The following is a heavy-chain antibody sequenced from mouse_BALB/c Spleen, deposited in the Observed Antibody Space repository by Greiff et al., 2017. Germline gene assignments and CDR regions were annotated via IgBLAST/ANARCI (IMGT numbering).Heavy chain of an antibody. V-gene: IGHV5-6-4*01. CDR3: TRDPPTVPWFAY. Sequence: EVQGVESGGGLVKPGGSLKLSCAASGFTFSSYTMSWVRQTPEKRLEWVATISSGGSYTYYPDSVKGRFTISRDNAKNTLYLQMSSLKSEDTAMYYCTRDPPTVPWFAYWGQGTLVTVSA. D-gene: IGHD1-1*01. CDR2: ISSGGSYT. CDR1: GFTFSSYT. J-gene: IGHJ3*01.